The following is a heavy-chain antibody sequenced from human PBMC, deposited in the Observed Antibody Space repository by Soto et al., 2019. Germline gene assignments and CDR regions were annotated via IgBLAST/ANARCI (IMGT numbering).Heavy chain of an antibody. V-gene: IGHV3-30-3*01. Sequence: QVQLVESGGGVVQPGRSLRLSCAASGFTFSSNAMHWVRQAPGKGLEWVAVISHDGSKKYYADSVKGRFTISRDNSKNSLYLQLNSLRAQYTAVYYCAVGVVISVDSWGQATLVTVSS. D-gene: IGHD3-3*01. CDR3: AVGVVISVDS. CDR2: ISHDGSKK. J-gene: IGHJ5*01. CDR1: GFTFSSNA.